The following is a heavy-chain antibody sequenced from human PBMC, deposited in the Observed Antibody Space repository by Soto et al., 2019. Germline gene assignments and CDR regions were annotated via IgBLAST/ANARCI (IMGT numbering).Heavy chain of an antibody. CDR3: ARHEYSYGGGYVDY. Sequence: EVQLVESGGGLVQPGGSLRLSCAASGFTVSSNYMSWVRQAPGKGLEWVSVIYSGGSAYYADSVKGSFTISRDNSKNTLYLQMNSLRVEDTAVYYCARHEYSYGGGYVDYWGQGTLVTVSS. CDR2: IYSGGSA. V-gene: IGHV3-66*04. J-gene: IGHJ4*02. CDR1: GFTVSSNY. D-gene: IGHD5-18*01.